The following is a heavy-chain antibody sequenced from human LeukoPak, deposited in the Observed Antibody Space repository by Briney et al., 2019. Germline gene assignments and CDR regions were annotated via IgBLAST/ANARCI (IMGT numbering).Heavy chain of an antibody. V-gene: IGHV4-59*05. Sequence: PSETLSLTCTVSGGAISSYYWNWIRQPPGKGLEWIGSIYNSGSTYYNPSLKSRVTISVDTSKNQFSLKLSSVTAADTAVYYCARLYGDYTNYFDYWGQGTLVTVSS. CDR2: IYNSGST. CDR1: GGAISSYY. J-gene: IGHJ4*02. D-gene: IGHD4-17*01. CDR3: ARLYGDYTNYFDY.